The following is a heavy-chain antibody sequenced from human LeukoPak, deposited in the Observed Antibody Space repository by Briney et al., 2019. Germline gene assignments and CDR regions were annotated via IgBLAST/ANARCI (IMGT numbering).Heavy chain of an antibody. J-gene: IGHJ4*02. CDR2: IWYDGSNK. Sequence: GRSLRLSCAASGFTFSSYGMHWVRQAPGKGLEWVAVIWYDGSNKYYADSVKGRFTTSRDNSKNTLYLQMNSLRAEDTAVYYCAKRKWELRGYFDYWGQGTLVTVSS. CDR3: AKRKWELRGYFDY. V-gene: IGHV3-33*06. CDR1: GFTFSSYG. D-gene: IGHD1-26*01.